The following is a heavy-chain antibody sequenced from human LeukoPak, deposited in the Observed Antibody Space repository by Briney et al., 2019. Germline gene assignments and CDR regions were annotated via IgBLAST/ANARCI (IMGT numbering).Heavy chain of an antibody. CDR3: ARDYNRGYNP. CDR1: GHSITAYY. V-gene: IGHV1-2*02. J-gene: IGHJ5*02. D-gene: IGHD5-24*01. Sequence: ASVKVSCKVSGHSITAYYIHWVRQAPGQGLEWMGWNNGKNGDTGYAQKFQGRVAMTRDASLSTAYMELSSLTSDDTAVYYCARDYNRGYNPWGQGTLVTVSS. CDR2: NNGKNGDT.